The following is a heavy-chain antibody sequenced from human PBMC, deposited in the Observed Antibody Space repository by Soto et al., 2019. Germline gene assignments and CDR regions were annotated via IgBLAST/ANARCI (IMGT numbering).Heavy chain of an antibody. V-gene: IGHV4-39*01. D-gene: IGHD6-19*01. CDR3: ASGIAGAYYFDY. J-gene: IGHJ4*02. CDR2: IYYSGST. CDR1: GGSISSSSYY. Sequence: QLQLQESGPGLVKPSETLSLTCTVSGGSISSSSYYWGWIRQPPGKGLEGIGSIYYSGSTYYNPSLKSRVTISVDTSKNQFSLKLSSVTAADTAVYYCASGIAGAYYFDYWGQGTLVTVSS.